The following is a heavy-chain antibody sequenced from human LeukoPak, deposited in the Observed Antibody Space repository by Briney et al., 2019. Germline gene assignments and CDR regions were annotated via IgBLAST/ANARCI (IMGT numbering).Heavy chain of an antibody. CDR3: ARGMGVATIPD. CDR2: IIPILGIA. V-gene: IGHV1-69*04. CDR1: GGTFSSYA. J-gene: IGHJ4*02. D-gene: IGHD5-24*01. Sequence: SVKVSCKASGGTFSSYAISWVRQAPGQGLEWMGRIIPILGIANYAQKFQGRVTITADKSTSTAYMELSSLRSEDTAVYYCARGMGVATIPDWGQGTLVTVSS.